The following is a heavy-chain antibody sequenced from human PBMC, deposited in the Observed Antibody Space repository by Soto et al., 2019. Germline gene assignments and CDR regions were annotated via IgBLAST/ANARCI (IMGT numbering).Heavy chain of an antibody. CDR1: GFTFGDYA. CDR2: IRSKAYGGTT. CDR3: TRGYCSSTSCHNWFDP. D-gene: IGHD2-2*01. Sequence: GRSLRLSCTASGFTFGDYAMSWFRQAPGKGLEWVGFIRSKAYGGTTEYAASVKGRFTISRDDSKSIAYLQMNSLKTEDTAVYYCTRGYCSSTSCHNWFDPWGQGTLVTVSS. J-gene: IGHJ5*02. V-gene: IGHV3-49*03.